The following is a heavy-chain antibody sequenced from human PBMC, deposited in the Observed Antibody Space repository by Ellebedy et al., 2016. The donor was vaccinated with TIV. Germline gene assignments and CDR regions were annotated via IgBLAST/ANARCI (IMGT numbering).Heavy chain of an antibody. CDR1: GFTFTSSA. D-gene: IGHD3-22*01. J-gene: IGHJ4*02. CDR3: AAANSSGFSLFDY. CDR2: IVVGSGNT. Sequence: SVKVSXXASGFTFTSSAVQWVRQARGQRLEWIGWIVVGSGNTNYAQKFQERVTITRDMSTSTAYMELSSLRSEDTAVYYCAAANSSGFSLFDYWGQGTLVTVSS. V-gene: IGHV1-58*01.